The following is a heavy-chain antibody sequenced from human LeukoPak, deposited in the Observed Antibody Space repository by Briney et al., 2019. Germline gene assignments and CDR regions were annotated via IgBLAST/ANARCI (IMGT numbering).Heavy chain of an antibody. J-gene: IGHJ6*04. CDR3: ARASGSYGSGSYYYYGMDI. Sequence: SETLSLTCAVSGYSISSGYYWGWIRQPPGKGLEWIGSIFHSGSTYYNPSLKSRVNMSVDTSKNQISLKLSSVTAADTAVYYCARASGSYGSGSYYYYGMDIWGKGTTVTVSS. CDR1: GYSISSGYY. V-gene: IGHV4-38-2*01. CDR2: IFHSGST. D-gene: IGHD3-10*01.